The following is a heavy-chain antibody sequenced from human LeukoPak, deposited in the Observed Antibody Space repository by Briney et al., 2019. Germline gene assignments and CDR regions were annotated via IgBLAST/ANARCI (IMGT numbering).Heavy chain of an antibody. Sequence: SETLSLTCTVSGGSISSYCWSWIRQPPGKGLEWIGYIYYSGSTNYNPSLKSRVTISVDTSKNQFSLKLSSVTAADTAVYYCARQSCGGDCEHYYYYGMDVWGQGTTVTVSS. J-gene: IGHJ6*02. V-gene: IGHV4-59*08. CDR1: GGSISSYC. CDR2: IYYSGST. CDR3: ARQSCGGDCEHYYYYGMDV. D-gene: IGHD2-21*02.